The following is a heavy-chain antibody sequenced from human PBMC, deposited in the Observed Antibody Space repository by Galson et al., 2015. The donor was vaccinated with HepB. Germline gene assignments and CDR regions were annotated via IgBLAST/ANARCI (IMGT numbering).Heavy chain of an antibody. V-gene: IGHV1-46*01. J-gene: IGHJ3*02. Sequence: SVKVSCKASGYTFTSYYMHWVRQAPGQGLEWMGIINPSGGSTSYAQKFQGRVTMTRDTSTSTVYMELSSLRSEDTAVYYCARYGPAAHVVVPAATPPWAFDIWGQGTMVTVSS. D-gene: IGHD2-2*01. CDR1: GYTFTSYY. CDR2: INPSGGST. CDR3: ARYGPAAHVVVPAATPPWAFDI.